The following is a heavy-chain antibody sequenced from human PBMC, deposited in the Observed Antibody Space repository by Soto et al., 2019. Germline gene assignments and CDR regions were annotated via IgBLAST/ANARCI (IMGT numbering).Heavy chain of an antibody. Sequence: PGGSLRLSCAASGFTFSNYAVTWVRQGPGKGLEWVSTISGSGGSTYYADSVKGRFTISRDNSKNTLYLQMNSLRAEDTAVYYYAKDQGSSWYEIDYWGQGTLVTVSS. J-gene: IGHJ4*02. D-gene: IGHD6-13*01. CDR2: ISGSGGST. V-gene: IGHV3-23*01. CDR1: GFTFSNYA. CDR3: AKDQGSSWYEIDY.